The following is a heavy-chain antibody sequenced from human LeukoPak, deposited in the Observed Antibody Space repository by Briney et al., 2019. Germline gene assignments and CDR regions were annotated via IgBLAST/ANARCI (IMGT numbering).Heavy chain of an antibody. V-gene: IGHV4-4*02. J-gene: IGHJ6*03. Sequence: SETLSLTCAVSGGSISSSNWWSWVRQPPGKGLEWIGEIYHSGSTNYNPSLKSRVTMSIDTSNNQFSLRLRFVTAADTAVYYCARVKIKGGITIFKEYHYMDVWGKGTTVTVSS. CDR1: GGSISSSNW. D-gene: IGHD3-3*01. CDR3: ARVKIKGGITIFKEYHYMDV. CDR2: IYHSGST.